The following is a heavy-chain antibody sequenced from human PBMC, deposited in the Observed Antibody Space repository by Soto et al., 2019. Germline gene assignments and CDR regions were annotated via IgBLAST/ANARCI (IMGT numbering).Heavy chain of an antibody. CDR1: GFTFSSYW. CDR3: ARDRGYTLDV. V-gene: IGHV3-74*01. J-gene: IGHJ6*02. D-gene: IGHD1-1*01. Sequence: GGSLRLSCAASGFTFSSYWMHWVRQAPGKGLVWVSLIKSDGKSTTYADSVKGRFTISRDSAKNTLYLQMNSLRAEDTAVYYCARDRGYTLDVWGQGTTVTVSS. CDR2: IKSDGKST.